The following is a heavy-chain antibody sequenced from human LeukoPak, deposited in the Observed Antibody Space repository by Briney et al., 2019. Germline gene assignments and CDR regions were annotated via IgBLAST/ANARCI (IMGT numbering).Heavy chain of an antibody. CDR2: ISYDGSNE. CDR3: ATRIVVVTGDY. V-gene: IGHV3-30*03. Sequence: GRSLRLSCAASGFTFSSYGMHWVRQAPGKGLEWEAVISYDGSNEYYADSVKGRFTISRDNSKNTLYLQMNSLRAEDTVVYYCATRIVVVTGDYWGQGTLVTVSS. J-gene: IGHJ4*02. CDR1: GFTFSSYG. D-gene: IGHD2-21*02.